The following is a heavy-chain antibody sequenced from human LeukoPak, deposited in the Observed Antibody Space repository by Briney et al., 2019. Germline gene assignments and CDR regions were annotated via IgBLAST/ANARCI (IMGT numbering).Heavy chain of an antibody. CDR1: GFTYSSYA. V-gene: IGHV3-23*01. D-gene: IGHD1-26*01. Sequence: GGSLSLSCAASGFTYSSYAMSWVRQAPGKGLEWVSAISGSGGSTYYADSVKGRFTITRDNSKNTLHLQMNSLRAEDTAVYYCAKAASHTTRSFDYWGQGTLVTVSS. CDR2: ISGSGGST. CDR3: AKAASHTTRSFDY. J-gene: IGHJ4*02.